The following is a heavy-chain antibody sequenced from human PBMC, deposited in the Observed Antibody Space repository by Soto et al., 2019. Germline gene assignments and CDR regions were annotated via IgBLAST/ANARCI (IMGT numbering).Heavy chain of an antibody. CDR1: GFTFSAYY. J-gene: IGHJ6*02. D-gene: IGHD2-15*01. CDR3: AREGKVAYYYYYGMDV. V-gene: IGHV3-11*06. Sequence: PGGSLRLSCAASGFTFSAYYMSWIRQAPGKGLEWVSYISSTSSYTNYADSVKGRFTISRDNAKNSLYLQMNSLRAGDTAVYYCAREGKVAYYYYYGMDVWGQGTTVAVSS. CDR2: ISSTSSYT.